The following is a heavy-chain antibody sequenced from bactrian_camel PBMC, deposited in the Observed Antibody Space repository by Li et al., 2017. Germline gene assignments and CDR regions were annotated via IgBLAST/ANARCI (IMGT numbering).Heavy chain of an antibody. J-gene: IGHJ4*01. V-gene: IGHV3S55*01. CDR3: AAGLQTIITNTMSEYNY. D-gene: IGHD8*01. CDR2: IDGDGNL. Sequence: VQLAESGGGSVQAGGSLRLSCEAPGYTYDTYCMGWFRQAPGKEREGVAAIDGDGNLSYSDSVKGRFTISKDNAKNTLYLQMNSLKPEDTAVYCCAAGLQTIITNTMSEYNYWGQGTQVTVS. CDR1: GYTYDTYC.